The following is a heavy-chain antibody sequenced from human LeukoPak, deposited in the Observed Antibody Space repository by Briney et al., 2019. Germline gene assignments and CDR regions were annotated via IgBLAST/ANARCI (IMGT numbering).Heavy chain of an antibody. CDR2: ITLDGSDK. V-gene: IGHV3-7*04. D-gene: IGHD2-2*01. J-gene: IGHJ4*02. CDR3: ARYQSLDY. CDR1: GFTFSSDW. Sequence: VGTLRLSCAASGFTFSSDWMSWVCQGPRKGLEWVANITLDGSDKYYVDSVKGRFTISRDNAENSLYLQMNSLRAEDTAMYYSARYQSLDYWGQGTLVTVSS.